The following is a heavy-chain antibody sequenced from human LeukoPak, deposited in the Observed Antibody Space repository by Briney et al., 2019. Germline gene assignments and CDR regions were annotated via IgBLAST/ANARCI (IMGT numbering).Heavy chain of an antibody. CDR1: GGTFSSYA. J-gene: IGHJ6*03. CDR2: IIPIFGTA. CDR3: ARARSGEQWLVHRLSYYYYMDV. D-gene: IGHD6-19*01. V-gene: IGHV1-69*06. Sequence: GASVKVSCKASGGTFSSYAISWVRQAPGQGLEWMGGIIPIFGTANYAQKFQGRVTITADKSTSTAYMELSSLRSEDTAVYYCARARSGEQWLVHRLSYYYYMDVWGKGTTVTVSS.